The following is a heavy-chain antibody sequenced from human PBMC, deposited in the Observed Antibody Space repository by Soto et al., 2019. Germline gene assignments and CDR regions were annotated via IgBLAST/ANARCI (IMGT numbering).Heavy chain of an antibody. CDR2: IDPSDSYT. CDR1: GYSFTSYW. V-gene: IGHV5-10-1*01. Sequence: LVESLKISCKGSGYSFTSYWTSWVRQMPGKGLEWMGRIDPSDSYTNYSPSFQGHVTISADKSISTAYLQWSSLKASDTAMYYCARIIQSVSHYGMDVWGQGTTVTVSS. J-gene: IGHJ6*02. CDR3: ARIIQSVSHYGMDV. D-gene: IGHD3-3*01.